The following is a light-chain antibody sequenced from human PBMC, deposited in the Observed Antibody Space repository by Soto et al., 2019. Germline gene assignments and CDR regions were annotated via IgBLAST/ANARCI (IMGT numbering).Light chain of an antibody. CDR1: QSVSGN. J-gene: IGKJ3*01. Sequence: EIVMTQSPATLSVSPGERATLSCRASQSVSGNLAWYQQKPGQAPRLFIYGASTRATGIPARFSGSGSGTEFTLTISSLQSEDFAVYYCQQYNNWPPMTFGPGTKVDVK. V-gene: IGKV3-15*01. CDR2: GAS. CDR3: QQYNNWPPMT.